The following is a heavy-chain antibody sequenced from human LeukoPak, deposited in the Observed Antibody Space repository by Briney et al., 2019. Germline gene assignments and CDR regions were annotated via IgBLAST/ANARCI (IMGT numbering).Heavy chain of an antibody. CDR3: ARGGTGWEYQLLYDY. CDR2: ISSSSSYI. J-gene: IGHJ4*02. V-gene: IGHV3-21*04. CDR1: GFTFSSYS. D-gene: IGHD2-2*01. Sequence: GGSLTLSCAASGFTFSSYSMNWVRQAPGKGLEWVSSISSSSSYIYYADSVKGRFTISRDNAKNSLYLQMNSLRAEDTAVYYCARGGTGWEYQLLYDYWGQGTLVTVFS.